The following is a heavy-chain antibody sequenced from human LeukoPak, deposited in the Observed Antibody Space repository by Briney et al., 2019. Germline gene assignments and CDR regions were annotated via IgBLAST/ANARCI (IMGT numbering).Heavy chain of an antibody. D-gene: IGHD6-25*01. CDR1: GGSFSSTNW. V-gene: IGHV4-4*02. CDR3: VRRGQRLNPGLYYFDY. J-gene: IGHJ4*02. CDR2: VHHSGTT. Sequence: SETLSLTCAVSGGSFSSTNWWSWVRPPPGEGLEWLGEVHHSGTTHYNPSLKSRVTMSVDKSKNQFSLILSSVTATDTAVYYCVRRGQRLNPGLYYFDYWGQGTLVTVSS.